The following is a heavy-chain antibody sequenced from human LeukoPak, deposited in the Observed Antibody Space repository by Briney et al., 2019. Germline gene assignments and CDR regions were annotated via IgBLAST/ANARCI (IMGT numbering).Heavy chain of an antibody. CDR2: ITGTGGVT. Sequence: PGGSLRLSCAASGCTFSSYAMGWVRQAPGKGLEWLSAITGTGGVTYYADSVKGRFTISREDAKNYFFLQMNSLRAGDTAVYFCAALGDSIYWGQGTLVTVSS. CDR1: GCTFSSYA. D-gene: IGHD1-26*01. V-gene: IGHV3-23*01. J-gene: IGHJ4*02. CDR3: AALGDSIY.